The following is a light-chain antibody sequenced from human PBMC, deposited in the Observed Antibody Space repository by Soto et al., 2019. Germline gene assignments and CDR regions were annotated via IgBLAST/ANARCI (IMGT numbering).Light chain of an antibody. J-gene: IGLJ3*02. Sequence: QAVVTQPPSVSGAPGQRVTISCTGSRYDIGAGYGVHWYQQLPGKAPQLLIHGDSGRPSGVPDRFSASKSGTSASLAITGLQAEDEAEYYCHSYDYTLTAVMFGGGTKLTVL. CDR3: HSYDYTLTAVM. CDR2: GDS. CDR1: RYDIGAGYG. V-gene: IGLV1-40*01.